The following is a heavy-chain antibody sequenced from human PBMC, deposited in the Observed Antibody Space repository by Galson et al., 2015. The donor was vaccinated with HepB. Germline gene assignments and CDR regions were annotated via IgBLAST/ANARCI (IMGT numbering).Heavy chain of an antibody. CDR1: GFTVSSNY. CDR2: IYSSGST. CDR3: ARAVDTAMTFDY. Sequence: SLRLSCAASGFTVSSNYMSWVRQAPGKGLEWVSVIYSSGSTYYADSVKGRFTISRDNSKNTLYLQMNSLRAEDTAVYYCARAVDTAMTFDYWGQGTLVTVSS. D-gene: IGHD5-18*01. V-gene: IGHV3-53*01. J-gene: IGHJ4*02.